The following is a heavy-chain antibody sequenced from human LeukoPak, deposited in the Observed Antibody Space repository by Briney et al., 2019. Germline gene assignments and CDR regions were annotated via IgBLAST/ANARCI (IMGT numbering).Heavy chain of an antibody. J-gene: IGHJ6*03. CDR2: INTDGRST. CDR1: GFTFNNYW. Sequence: GGSLRLSCAPSGFTFNNYWMHCVRRAPGRGLVWVSRINTDGRSTSYADSVKGRFTIPRDNAKNTLYLQMNSLRAEDTAVYYCAREPYSRSSMDVWGKGTTVTVSS. V-gene: IGHV3-74*01. D-gene: IGHD5-12*01. CDR3: AREPYSRSSMDV.